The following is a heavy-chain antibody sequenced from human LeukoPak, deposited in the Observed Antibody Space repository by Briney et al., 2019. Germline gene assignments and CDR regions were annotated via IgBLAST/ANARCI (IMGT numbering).Heavy chain of an antibody. CDR2: ISYDGSNK. CDR1: GFTFSSYA. J-gene: IGHJ6*02. CDR3: ARVRRYCSSTSCYTYYYYGMDV. Sequence: GRSLRLSCAASGFTFSSYAVHWVRQAPGKGLEWVAVISYDGSNKYYADSVKGRFTISRDNSKNTLYLQMNSLRAEDTAVYYCARVRRYCSSTSCYTYYYYGMDVWGQGTTVTVSS. V-gene: IGHV3-30-3*01. D-gene: IGHD2-2*02.